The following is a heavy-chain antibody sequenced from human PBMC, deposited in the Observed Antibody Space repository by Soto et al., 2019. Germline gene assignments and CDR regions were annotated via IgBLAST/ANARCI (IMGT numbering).Heavy chain of an antibody. Sequence: GGSLRLSCAASGFTFSSYWMSWVRQAPGKGLEWVANIKQDGSEKYYVDSVKGRFTISRDNAKNTLYLQMNSLRAEDTAVYYCVREGRNWYDGLDVWGQGTTVTVSS. CDR1: GFTFSSYW. CDR2: IKQDGSEK. V-gene: IGHV3-7*01. D-gene: IGHD1-1*01. J-gene: IGHJ6*02. CDR3: VREGRNWYDGLDV.